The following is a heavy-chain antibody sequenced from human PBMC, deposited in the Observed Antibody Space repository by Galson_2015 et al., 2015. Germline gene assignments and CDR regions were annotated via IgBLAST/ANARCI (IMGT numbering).Heavy chain of an antibody. CDR2: ISAYNGNT. Sequence: WISAYNGNTNYAQKLQGRVTMTTDTSTSTAYMELRSLRSDDTAVYYCARGVPTKRFDPWGQGTLVTVSS. D-gene: IGHD1-14*01. V-gene: IGHV1-18*01. J-gene: IGHJ5*02. CDR3: ARGVPTKRFDP.